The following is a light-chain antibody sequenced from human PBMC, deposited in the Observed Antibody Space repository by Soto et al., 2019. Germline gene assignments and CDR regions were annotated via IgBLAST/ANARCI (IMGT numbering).Light chain of an antibody. CDR2: DVS. J-gene: IGLJ1*01. V-gene: IGLV2-14*03. Sequence: QSVLTQPASVSGSPGQWITISCTGTSSDIDGYNYVSWYQHHPGKAPKLMIYDVSNRPSGVSNRFSGSKSGNTASLTISGLQPEDEADYYCSSYTTSNTRQIVFGTGTKVTVL. CDR3: SSYTTSNTRQIV. CDR1: SSDIDGYNY.